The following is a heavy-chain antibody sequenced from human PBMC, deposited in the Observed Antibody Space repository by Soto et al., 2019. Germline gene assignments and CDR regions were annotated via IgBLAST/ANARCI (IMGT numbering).Heavy chain of an antibody. Sequence: GGSLRLSCAASGFTFSSYSMHWVRQAPGKGLEWVALIWFDGNNKYYADSVKGRFTISRDNSKNTLSLQMNSLRVEDSAVYYCVPRKGDPFTWGPGTLVTVSS. D-gene: IGHD3-16*01. CDR1: GFTFSSYS. CDR3: VPRKGDPFT. V-gene: IGHV3-33*03. CDR2: IWFDGNNK. J-gene: IGHJ4*02.